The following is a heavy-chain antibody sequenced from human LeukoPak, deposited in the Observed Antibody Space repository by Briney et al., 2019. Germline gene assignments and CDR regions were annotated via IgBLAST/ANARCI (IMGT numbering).Heavy chain of an antibody. D-gene: IGHD5-18*01. Sequence: GGSLRLSCAASGFTFSSYWMHWVRQAPGKGLVWVSRIKSDGSTTTYADSVKGRFTISRDNAKNTLYLQMNSLRAEDTAVYYRARVVDTHFDYWGQGTLVTVSS. V-gene: IGHV3-74*01. J-gene: IGHJ4*02. CDR1: GFTFSSYW. CDR2: IKSDGSTT. CDR3: ARVVDTHFDY.